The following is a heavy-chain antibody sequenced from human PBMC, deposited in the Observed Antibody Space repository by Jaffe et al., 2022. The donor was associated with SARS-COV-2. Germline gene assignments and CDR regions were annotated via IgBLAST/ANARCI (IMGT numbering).Heavy chain of an antibody. CDR1: GFTFSSYS. J-gene: IGHJ3*02. CDR2: ISSSSSYI. V-gene: IGHV3-21*01. D-gene: IGHD2-2*01. CDR3: ARDNQDQGDAFDI. Sequence: EVQLVESGGGLVKPGGSLRLSCAASGFTFSSYSMNWVRQAPGKGLEWVSSISSSSSYIYYADSVKGRFTISRDNAKNSLYLQMNSLRAEDTAVYYCARDNQDQGDAFDIWGQGTMVTVSS.